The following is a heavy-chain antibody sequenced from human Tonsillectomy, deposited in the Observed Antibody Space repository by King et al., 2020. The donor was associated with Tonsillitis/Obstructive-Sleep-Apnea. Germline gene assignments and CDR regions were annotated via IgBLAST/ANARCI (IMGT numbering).Heavy chain of an antibody. CDR3: ARDPVRKAAAGTPWFDP. J-gene: IGHJ5*02. CDR1: GFTFSSYA. CDR2: ISYDGSNK. D-gene: IGHD6-13*01. Sequence: VQLVESGGGVVQPGRSLRLSCAASGFTFSSYAMHWVRQAPGKGLEWVAVISYDGSNKYYADSVKGRFTISRDNSKNTLYLQMNSLRGEDTAVYYCARDPVRKAAAGTPWFDPWGQGSLVTVSS. V-gene: IGHV3-30*04.